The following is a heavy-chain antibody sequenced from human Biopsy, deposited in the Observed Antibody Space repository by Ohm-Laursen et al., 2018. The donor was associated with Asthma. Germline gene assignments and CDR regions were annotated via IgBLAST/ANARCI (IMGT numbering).Heavy chain of an antibody. D-gene: IGHD6-25*01. Sequence: GSLRLSCAASGFSFSDYYMTWMRQAPGKGLEWASSISSSGSTTYPAESVKGRFTISRDNAQKSLFLQMGSLRAEDTAIYYCARVFESSEWGPFYHFGLDVRGQGTTVAVSS. CDR2: ISSSGSTT. CDR3: ARVFESSEWGPFYHFGLDV. V-gene: IGHV3-11*01. J-gene: IGHJ6*02. CDR1: GFSFSDYY.